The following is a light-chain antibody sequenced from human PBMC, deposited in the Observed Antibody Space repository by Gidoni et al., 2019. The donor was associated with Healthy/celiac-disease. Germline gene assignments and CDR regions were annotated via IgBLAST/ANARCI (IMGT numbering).Light chain of an antibody. CDR3: QQYNNWCT. CDR1: QSVSSN. Sequence: EIVMTQSPATLSVSPGERATLSCSASQSVSSNLAWYQQKPGQAPRLLIYGASTRATGLPAMFSGSASATLFTLTISSLQSEDFAVYYCQQYNNWCTFGQGTKVEIK. J-gene: IGKJ1*01. CDR2: GAS. V-gene: IGKV3-15*01.